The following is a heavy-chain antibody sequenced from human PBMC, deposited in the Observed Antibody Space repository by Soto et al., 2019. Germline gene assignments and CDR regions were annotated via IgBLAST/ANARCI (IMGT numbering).Heavy chain of an antibody. CDR1: GFTFSSYA. CDR2: ISGSGGST. CDR3: AKVIAAGGTGYWFDP. D-gene: IGHD6-13*01. V-gene: IGHV3-23*01. Sequence: GGSLRLSYAASGFTFSSYAMSWFRQAPWKGLEWVSAISGSGGSTYYADSVKGRFTISRDNSKNTLYLQTNSLRAEDTAGYYCAKVIAAGGTGYWFDPWAQGTLVTVSS. J-gene: IGHJ5*02.